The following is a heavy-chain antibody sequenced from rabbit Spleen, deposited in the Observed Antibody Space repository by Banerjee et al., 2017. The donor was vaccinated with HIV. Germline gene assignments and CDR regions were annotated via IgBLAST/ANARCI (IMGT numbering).Heavy chain of an antibody. V-gene: IGHV1S40*01. J-gene: IGHJ4*01. D-gene: IGHD1-1*01. CDR1: AFSFSSSDY. Sequence: QSLEESGGDLVKPGASLTLTCTASAFSFSSSDYICWVRQAPGKGLEWISCIAGSSSDFTYSATWAKGRFTISKTSSTTVTLQMTSLTVADTATYWCARAANNIGYCAGLWGPGTLVTVS. CDR3: ARAANNIGYCAGL. CDR2: IAGSSSDFT.